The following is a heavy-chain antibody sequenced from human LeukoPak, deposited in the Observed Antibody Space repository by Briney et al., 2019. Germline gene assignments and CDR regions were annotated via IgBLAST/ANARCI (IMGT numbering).Heavy chain of an antibody. V-gene: IGHV3-73*01. J-gene: IGHJ4*02. CDR3: TSLWSSYYTSDY. CDR2: IRSKANSYAA. D-gene: IGHD3-3*01. CDR1: GFTFSGSA. Sequence: GGSLRLSCAASGFTFSGSAMHWVRQASGKGLEWVGRIRSKANSYAAAYAASVKGRFTISRDDSKNTAYLQMNSLKTEDTAVYYCTSLWSSYYTSDYWGQGTLVTVSS.